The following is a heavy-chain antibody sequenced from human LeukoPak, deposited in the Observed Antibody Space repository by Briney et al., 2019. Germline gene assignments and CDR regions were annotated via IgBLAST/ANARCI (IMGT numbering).Heavy chain of an antibody. CDR1: GGSISSYY. J-gene: IGHJ4*02. V-gene: IGHV4-59*08. D-gene: IGHD3-10*01. Sequence: SETLSLTCTVSGGSISSYYWSWIRQPPGKGLEWIGYIYYSGSTNYNPSLKSRVTISVDTSKNQFSLKLSSVTAADTAVYYCAKSFYYASGLDYWGQGTLVTVSS. CDR2: IYYSGST. CDR3: AKSFYYASGLDY.